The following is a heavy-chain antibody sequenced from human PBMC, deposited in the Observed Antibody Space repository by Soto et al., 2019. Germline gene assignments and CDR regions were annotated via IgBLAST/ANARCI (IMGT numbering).Heavy chain of an antibody. Sequence: QVQLVQSGAEVKKPGSSVKVSCKASGGTFSRYAISWVRQAPGQGLEWMGGIIPIFGTANYAQKFQGRVTNTADEPTSTAYMELSSRRSEDTAVYYCAITAATVATPAPCDSWGQGTLVTVSS. CDR2: IIPIFGTA. J-gene: IGHJ4*02. V-gene: IGHV1-69*12. CDR3: AITAATVATPAPCDS. CDR1: GGTFSRYA. D-gene: IGHD4-17*01.